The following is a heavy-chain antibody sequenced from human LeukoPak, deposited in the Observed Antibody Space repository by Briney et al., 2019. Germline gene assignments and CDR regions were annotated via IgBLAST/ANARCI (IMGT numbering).Heavy chain of an antibody. CDR1: GLTLSNYW. CDR3: AREEAVGATNEYFQH. J-gene: IGHJ1*01. V-gene: IGHV3-74*01. CDR2: MNSDGSGT. D-gene: IGHD1-26*01. Sequence: GGSLRLSCAASGLTLSNYWMHWVRQAPGKGLVWVSRMNSDGSGTSYADSVKGRFTISRDNAKNTLYLQMNSLRAKDTAVYYCAREEAVGATNEYFQHWGQGTLVTVSS.